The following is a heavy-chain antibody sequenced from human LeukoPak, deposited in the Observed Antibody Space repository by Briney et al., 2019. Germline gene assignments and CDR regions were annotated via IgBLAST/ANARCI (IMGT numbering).Heavy chain of an antibody. V-gene: IGHV4-61*02. J-gene: IGHJ4*02. CDR2: IYTSGST. Sequence: SQTLSLTCTVSGCSISSGSYYWSWIRQPAGKGLEWIGRIYTSGSTNYNPSLKSRVTISVDTSKNQFSLKLSSVTAADTAVYYCASSPYDDSSGYSPLPLLYWGQGTLVTVSS. CDR1: GCSISSGSYY. CDR3: ASSPYDDSSGYSPLPLLY. D-gene: IGHD3-22*01.